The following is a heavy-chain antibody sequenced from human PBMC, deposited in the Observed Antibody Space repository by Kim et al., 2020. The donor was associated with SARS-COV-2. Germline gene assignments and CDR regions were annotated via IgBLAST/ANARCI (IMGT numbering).Heavy chain of an antibody. J-gene: IGHJ3*02. CDR1: GYTFTSYG. D-gene: IGHD3-10*01. Sequence: ASVKVSCKASGYTFTSYGISWVRQAPGQGLEWMGWISAYNGNTNYAQKLQGRVTMTTDTSTSTAYMELRSLRSDDTAVYYCARDLMVRGRKAFDIWGQGTMVTVSS. CDR3: ARDLMVRGRKAFDI. CDR2: ISAYNGNT. V-gene: IGHV1-18*01.